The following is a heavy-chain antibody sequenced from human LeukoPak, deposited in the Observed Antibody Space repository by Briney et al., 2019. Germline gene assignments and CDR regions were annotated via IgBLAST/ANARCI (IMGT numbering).Heavy chain of an antibody. D-gene: IGHD6-13*01. Sequence: GGSWRLSFAAFGFTLSSYAMHWFGRAPGRGLEWVAVISYDGSNKYYADSVKGRFTISRDNSKNTLYLQMNSLRAEDTAVYYCAKDYLGSSYAFDVWGQGTMVTVSS. V-gene: IGHV3-30*18. CDR1: GFTLSSYA. CDR2: ISYDGSNK. J-gene: IGHJ3*01. CDR3: AKDYLGSSYAFDV.